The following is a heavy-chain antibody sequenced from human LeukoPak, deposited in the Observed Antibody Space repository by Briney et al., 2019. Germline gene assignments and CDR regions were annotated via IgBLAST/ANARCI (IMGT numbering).Heavy chain of an antibody. J-gene: IGHJ4*02. V-gene: IGHV4-4*02. CDR2: IYHNGNT. Sequence: PSGTLSLTCAVSGGSISSSNWWSWVRQPPGKGLEWIGEIYHNGNTNYNPSLKSRVTTSVDTSKNQFSLKLSSVTAADTAVYYCARGMRAIVVTAIDYWGQGTLVTVSS. D-gene: IGHD3-22*01. CDR3: ARGMRAIVVTAIDY. CDR1: GGSISSSNW.